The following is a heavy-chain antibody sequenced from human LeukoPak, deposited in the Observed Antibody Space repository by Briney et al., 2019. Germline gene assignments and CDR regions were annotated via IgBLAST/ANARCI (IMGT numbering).Heavy chain of an antibody. D-gene: IGHD6-6*01. J-gene: IGHJ6*02. CDR1: GYTFTSYC. V-gene: IGHV1-46*01. CDR3: ARDLSTSYSGFVNYYYYYGMDV. CDR2: INPSGGST. Sequence: ASVKVSCKASGYTFTSYCMHWVRQAPGQGLEWMGIINPSGGSTSYAQKFQGRVTMTRDTSTSTVYMELSSLRSEDTAVYYCARDLSTSYSGFVNYYYYYGMDVWGQGTTVTVSS.